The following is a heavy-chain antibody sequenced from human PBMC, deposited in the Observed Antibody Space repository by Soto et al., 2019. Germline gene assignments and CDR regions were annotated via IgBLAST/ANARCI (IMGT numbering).Heavy chain of an antibody. CDR2: IYYSGSI. D-gene: IGHD1-26*01. J-gene: IGHJ1*01. V-gene: IGHV4-31*03. CDR1: GGSLSSEGYY. CDR3: ARSRLWEQHFES. Sequence: SETLSLTCTVSGGSLSSEGYYWSWIRQLPGKGLEWIGYIYYSGSIFYNPFLKSRASISAHSSKRQFSLKLTSVTAADTAVYYCARSRLWEQHFESWGQGTLVTVSS.